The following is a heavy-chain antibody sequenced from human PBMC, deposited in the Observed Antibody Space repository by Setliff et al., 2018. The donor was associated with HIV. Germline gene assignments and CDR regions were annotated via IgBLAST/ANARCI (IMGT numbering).Heavy chain of an antibody. CDR3: ARGLPRTSAYSRYYYYYMDV. CDR2: ISHSGST. V-gene: IGHV4-34*01. CDR1: GGSFSGFY. J-gene: IGHJ6*03. Sequence: SETLSLTCAVYGGSFSGFYWSWFRQPPGKRLNWIGEISHSGSTNYNPSLKSRVTISVDTSKKQFSLKLTSVTAADTALYYCARGLPRTSAYSRYYYYYMDVWGKGTTVTVSS. D-gene: IGHD6-25*01.